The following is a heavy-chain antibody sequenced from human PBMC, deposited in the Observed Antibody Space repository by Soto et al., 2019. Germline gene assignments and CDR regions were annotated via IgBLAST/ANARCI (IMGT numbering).Heavy chain of an antibody. D-gene: IGHD2-2*01. CDR2: IGTAGDT. J-gene: IGHJ6*02. V-gene: IGHV3-13*01. CDR1: GFTFSSYD. CDR3: ARELVVPAAHVYYGMDV. Sequence: GGSLRLCCAASGFTFSSYDMHWVRQATGKGLEWVSAIGTAGDTYYPGSVKGRFTISRENAKNSLYLQMNSLRAEDTAVYYCARELVVPAAHVYYGMDVWGQGTTVTVSS.